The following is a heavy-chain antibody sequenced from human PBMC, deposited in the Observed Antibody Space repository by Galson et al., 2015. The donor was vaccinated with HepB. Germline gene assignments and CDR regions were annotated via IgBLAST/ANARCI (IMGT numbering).Heavy chain of an antibody. V-gene: IGHV3-30*18. D-gene: IGHD1-26*01. Sequence: SLRLSCAASGFTFSSYGMHWVRQAPGKGLEWVAVISYDGSNKYYADSVKGRFTISRDNSKNTLYLQMNSLRAEDTAVYYCAKDWYMGATGGFDYWGQGTLVTVSS. J-gene: IGHJ4*02. CDR2: ISYDGSNK. CDR3: AKDWYMGATGGFDY. CDR1: GFTFSSYG.